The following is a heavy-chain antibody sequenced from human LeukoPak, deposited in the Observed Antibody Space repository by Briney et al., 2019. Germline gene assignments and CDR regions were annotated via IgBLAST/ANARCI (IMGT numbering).Heavy chain of an antibody. CDR3: ARGADILSPHFDY. D-gene: IGHD3-9*01. CDR1: GGSISSGGYS. CDR2: IYHSGST. V-gene: IGHV4-30-2*01. J-gene: IGHJ4*02. Sequence: SQTLSLTCAVSGGSISSGGYSWSWIRQPPGKGLEWIGYIYHSGSTYYNPSLKSRVTISVDRSKNQFSLKLSSVTAADTAVYYCARGADILSPHFDYWGQGTPVTVSS.